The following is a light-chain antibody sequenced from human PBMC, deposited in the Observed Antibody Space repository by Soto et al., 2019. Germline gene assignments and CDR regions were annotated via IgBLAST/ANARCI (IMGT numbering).Light chain of an antibody. CDR2: GAS. Sequence: EIVVTQSPATLSVSPGERATLSCRASQSVSSNLDCYQQKPGQAPRLLINGASTRATGIPAMFSGSGSGTEFSLTISSLQSEDFAVYYSKQYSDXPPTFGQGTKV. CDR3: KQYSDXPPT. V-gene: IGKV3-15*01. J-gene: IGKJ1*01. CDR1: QSVSSN.